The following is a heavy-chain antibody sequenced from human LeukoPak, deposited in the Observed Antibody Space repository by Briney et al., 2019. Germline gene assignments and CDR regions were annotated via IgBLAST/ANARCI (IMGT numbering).Heavy chain of an antibody. V-gene: IGHV3-23*01. CDR1: GFTFSSYA. CDR3: AKDGGPYGSGSYPDY. Sequence: TGGSLRLSCAASGFTFSSYAMSWVRQAPGKGLEWVSAISASGGSTYYPDSVKGRFTISRDNSKNTVYLQMNSLRAEDTAVYCCAKDGGPYGSGSYPDYWGQGTLVTVSS. J-gene: IGHJ4*02. CDR2: ISASGGST. D-gene: IGHD3-10*01.